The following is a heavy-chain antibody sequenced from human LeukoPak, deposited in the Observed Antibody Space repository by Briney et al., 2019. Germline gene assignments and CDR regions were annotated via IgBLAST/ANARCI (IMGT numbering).Heavy chain of an antibody. J-gene: IGHJ4*02. CDR2: VSGTSEYI. CDR3: ARWYSSGWYSDY. CDR1: GFSFSTYS. Sequence: PGGSLRLSCAASGFSFSTYSMIWVRQAPGKGLEWVSSVSGTSEYIYYADSVGGRFTISRDNAKNTVYLQMNSLRAEDTAVYYCARWYSSGWYSDYWGQGTLVTVSS. D-gene: IGHD6-19*01. V-gene: IGHV3-21*06.